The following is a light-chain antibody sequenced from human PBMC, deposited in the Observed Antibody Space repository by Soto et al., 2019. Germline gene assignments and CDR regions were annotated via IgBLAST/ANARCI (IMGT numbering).Light chain of an antibody. CDR2: AAS. J-gene: IGKJ2*01. CDR3: QQSYSTPHT. CDR1: QSISSY. V-gene: IGKV1-39*01. Sequence: DIQMTQSPSSLSASVGDRVTITCRASQSISSYLNWYQQKPGKAPKLLIYAASSLQSGVPSRFSGSGSGTDCTLTISSLPPEDFATYYSQQSYSTPHTGGQGTKLEIK.